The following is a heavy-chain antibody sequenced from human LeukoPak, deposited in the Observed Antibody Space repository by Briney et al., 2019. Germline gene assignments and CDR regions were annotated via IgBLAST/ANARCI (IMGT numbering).Heavy chain of an antibody. Sequence: ASVKVSCKASGYTFTCYYMHWVRQAPGQGLEWMGWINPNSGGTNYAQKFQGRVTMTRDTSISTAYMELSRLRSDDTAVYYCARDYGDYGHFNYWGQGTLVTVSS. CDR1: GYTFTCYY. V-gene: IGHV1-2*02. CDR3: ARDYGDYGHFNY. J-gene: IGHJ4*02. CDR2: INPNSGGT. D-gene: IGHD4-17*01.